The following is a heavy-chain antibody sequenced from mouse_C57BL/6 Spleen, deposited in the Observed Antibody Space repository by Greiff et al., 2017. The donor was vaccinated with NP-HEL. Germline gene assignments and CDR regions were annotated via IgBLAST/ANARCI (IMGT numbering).Heavy chain of an antibody. V-gene: IGHV14-3*01. CDR2: IDPANGNT. D-gene: IGHD1-1*02. CDR1: GFNIKNTY. Sequence: VQLQQSVAELVRPGASVKLSCTASGFNIKNTYMHWVKQRPEQGLEWIGRIDPANGNTKYTPKFQGKATITADTSSNTAYLQLRSLTSEGTAIEDCAISSPYGGCCVSFDYWGQGTTLTVSS. CDR3: AISSPYGGCCVSFDY. J-gene: IGHJ2*01.